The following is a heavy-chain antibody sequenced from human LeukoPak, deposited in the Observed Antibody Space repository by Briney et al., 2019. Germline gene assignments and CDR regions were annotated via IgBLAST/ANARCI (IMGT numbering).Heavy chain of an antibody. CDR2: ISNDGSKK. D-gene: IGHD3-3*01. Sequence: GGSLRLFCAASGFTFSRYALHWVRQAPGKGLKWVAVISNDGSKKDYADSVKGRFTISRDNSKNTLYLQMNSLRAEDTAVYYCARVSVYAFDIWGQGTMVTVSS. V-gene: IGHV3-30*04. CDR3: ARVSVYAFDI. CDR1: GFTFSRYA. J-gene: IGHJ3*02.